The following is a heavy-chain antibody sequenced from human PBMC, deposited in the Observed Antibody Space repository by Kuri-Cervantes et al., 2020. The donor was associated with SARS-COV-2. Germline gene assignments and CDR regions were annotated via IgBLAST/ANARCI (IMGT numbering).Heavy chain of an antibody. CDR1: GGSISSSSYY. Sequence: GSLRLSCTVSGGSISSSSYYWGWIRQPPGKGLEWIGSIYYSGSTYYNPSLKSRVTISVDTSKNQFSLKLSSVTAADTGVYYCARQMMSSITIFGVVITRNWFDPWGQGTLVTVSS. CDR3: ARQMMSSITIFGVVITRNWFDP. J-gene: IGHJ5*02. V-gene: IGHV4-39*01. D-gene: IGHD3-3*01. CDR2: IYYSGST.